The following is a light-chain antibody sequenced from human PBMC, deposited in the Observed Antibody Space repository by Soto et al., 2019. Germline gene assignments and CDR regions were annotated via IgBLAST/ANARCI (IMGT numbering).Light chain of an antibody. Sequence: AIRMTQSPSSFSASTGDRVTITCRASQGINSYLAWYQQKPGKAPKLLIYAASTLQSGVPSRFSGSGSGTDFTLTISCLQSEDFATYYCQQYYSYPQTFGQGTKVEIK. CDR3: QQYYSYPQT. CDR2: AAS. CDR1: QGINSY. V-gene: IGKV1-8*01. J-gene: IGKJ1*01.